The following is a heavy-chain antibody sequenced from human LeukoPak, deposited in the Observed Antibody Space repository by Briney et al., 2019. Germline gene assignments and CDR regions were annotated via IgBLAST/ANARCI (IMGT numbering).Heavy chain of an antibody. D-gene: IGHD5-18*01. Sequence: GGSLRLSRAASGFTFSSYAMSWARQAPGKGLEWVSAISGSGGSTYYADSVKGRFTISRDNSKNTLYLQMNSLRAEDTAVYYCAKGYFVDTAMVSCYFDYWGQGTLVTVSS. CDR2: ISGSGGST. CDR3: AKGYFVDTAMVSCYFDY. CDR1: GFTFSSYA. V-gene: IGHV3-23*01. J-gene: IGHJ4*02.